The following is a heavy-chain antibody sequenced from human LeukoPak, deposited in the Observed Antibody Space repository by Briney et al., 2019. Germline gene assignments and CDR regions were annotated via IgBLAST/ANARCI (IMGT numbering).Heavy chain of an antibody. J-gene: IGHJ6*04. CDR3: AELGITMIGGV. CDR2: ITGSGAFT. Sequence: PGGSLRLSCAASGFTFSSYAMHWVRQAPGRGLEWVSAITGSGAFTDYADSVKGRFTISRDNPKNTLYLQMNSLRAEDTAVYYCAELGITMIGGVWGKGTTVTISS. CDR1: GFTFSSYA. V-gene: IGHV3-23*01. D-gene: IGHD3-10*02.